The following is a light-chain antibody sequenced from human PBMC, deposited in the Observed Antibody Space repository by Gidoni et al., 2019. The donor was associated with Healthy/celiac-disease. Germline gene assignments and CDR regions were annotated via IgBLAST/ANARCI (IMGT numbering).Light chain of an antibody. CDR3: QQYNNWPPEIT. CDR2: GAS. J-gene: IGKJ5*01. V-gene: IGKV3-15*01. Sequence: EILMTQSPATLSVSPGERATLSCRASQSVSSNLAWYQQKPGQAPRLLIDGASTRATGIPARFSGSGSGTEFTLTISSLQSEDFAVYYCQQYNNWPPEITFGQGTRLEIK. CDR1: QSVSSN.